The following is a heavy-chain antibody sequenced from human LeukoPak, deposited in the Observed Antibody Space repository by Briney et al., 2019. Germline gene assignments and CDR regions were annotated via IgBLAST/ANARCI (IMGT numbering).Heavy chain of an antibody. V-gene: IGHV4-39*07. CDR1: GGSISSSSYY. Sequence: SETLSLTCTVSGGSISSSSYYWGWIRQPPGKGLEWIGSIYYSGSTYYNPSLKSRVTISVDTSKNQFSLKLSSVTAADTAVYYCARVRWLMVRGGTNWFDPWGQGTLVTVSS. CDR3: ARVRWLMVRGGTNWFDP. CDR2: IYYSGST. J-gene: IGHJ5*02. D-gene: IGHD3-10*01.